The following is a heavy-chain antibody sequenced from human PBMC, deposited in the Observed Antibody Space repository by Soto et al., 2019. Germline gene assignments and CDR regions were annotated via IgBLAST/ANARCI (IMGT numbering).Heavy chain of an antibody. D-gene: IGHD1-1*01. J-gene: IGHJ4*02. V-gene: IGHV1-18*01. CDR2: ISAYNGNT. Sequence: ASLKVSCNSSGSTFTSYGIVCVRHAPGQGLEWIGWISAYNGNTNYAQKLQGRVTMTTDTSTSTAYMELRSLRSDDTAVYYCARMNDNFDYWGQGTLVTVSS. CDR1: GSTFTSYG. CDR3: ARMNDNFDY.